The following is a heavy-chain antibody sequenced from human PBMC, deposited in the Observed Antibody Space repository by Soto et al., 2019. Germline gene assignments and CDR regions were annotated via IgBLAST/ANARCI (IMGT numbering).Heavy chain of an antibody. V-gene: IGHV3-7*03. CDR3: ARGLSSSGWYRGAYYFDY. CDR2: IKQDGSEK. CDR1: GFTFSSYW. J-gene: IGHJ4*01. Sequence: GGSLRLSCAASGFTFSSYWMSWVRQAPGKGLEWVANIKQDGSEKYYVDSVKGRFTISRDNAKNSLYLQMNSLRAEDTAVYYCARGLSSSGWYRGAYYFDYWGHGTLVTVPS. D-gene: IGHD6-19*01.